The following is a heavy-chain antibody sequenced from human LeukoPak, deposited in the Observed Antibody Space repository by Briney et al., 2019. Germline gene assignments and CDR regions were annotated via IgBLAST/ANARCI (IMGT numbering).Heavy chain of an antibody. CDR1: GYTFPSYF. CDR3: ARTAARRFDY. Sequence: ASVKVSCKASGYTFPSYFMYWVRQAPGQGLEWMGIINPTGGSTTYAQKFQGRVTMTRDTSTSTVYMELSSLRSDDTAVYYCARTAARRFDYWGQGTLVTVSS. V-gene: IGHV1-46*01. D-gene: IGHD6-6*01. CDR2: INPTGGST. J-gene: IGHJ4*02.